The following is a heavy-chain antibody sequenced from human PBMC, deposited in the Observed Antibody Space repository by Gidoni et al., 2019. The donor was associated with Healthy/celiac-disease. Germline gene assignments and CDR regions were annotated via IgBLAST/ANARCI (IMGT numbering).Heavy chain of an antibody. CDR1: GGTFSRYA. Sequence: QVQLVQSGAEVKKPGSSVKVSCTASGGTFSRYAISWVRQAPGQGLEWMGGIIPIFGTANYAQKFQGRVTITADKSTSTAYMELSSLRSEDTAVYYCAREYCSSTSCYEIDYWGQGTLVTVSS. CDR3: AREYCSSTSCYEIDY. V-gene: IGHV1-69*06. D-gene: IGHD2-2*01. CDR2: IIPIFGTA. J-gene: IGHJ4*02.